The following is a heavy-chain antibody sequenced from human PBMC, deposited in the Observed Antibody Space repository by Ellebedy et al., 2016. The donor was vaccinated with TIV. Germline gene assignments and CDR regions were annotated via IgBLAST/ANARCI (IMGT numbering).Heavy chain of an antibody. D-gene: IGHD2-15*01. Sequence: AASVKVSCKASGYTLSNYGLSWVRQASGQGLEWMGWISGYNGYTNYAQKFQGRVTLTTDTSTATSYIQLRRLRTDDTAVYYCARGTMGAASGFDFWGQGTLVTVSS. CDR3: ARGTMGAASGFDF. V-gene: IGHV1-18*01. CDR1: GYTLSNYG. J-gene: IGHJ4*02. CDR2: ISGYNGYT.